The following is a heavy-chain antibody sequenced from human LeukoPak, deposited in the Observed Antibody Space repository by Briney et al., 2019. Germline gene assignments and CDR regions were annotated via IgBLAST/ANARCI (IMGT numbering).Heavy chain of an antibody. Sequence: GGSLRLSCAASGFIFSNYVMSWVRQAPGKGLEWVSAISGSGGTTTYADSVEGRFTISRDNSKNTLYLQMNSLRPEDTAVYYCAKDIYIRGWEIYYLDSWGQGALVTVSS. J-gene: IGHJ4*02. D-gene: IGHD6-19*01. V-gene: IGHV3-23*01. CDR1: GFIFSNYV. CDR3: AKDIYIRGWEIYYLDS. CDR2: ISGSGGTT.